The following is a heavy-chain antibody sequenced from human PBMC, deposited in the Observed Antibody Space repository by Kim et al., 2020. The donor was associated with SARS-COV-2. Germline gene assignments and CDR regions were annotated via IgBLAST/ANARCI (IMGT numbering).Heavy chain of an antibody. Sequence: SETLSLTCAVSGGSISSSNWWSWVRQPPGKGLEWIGEIYHSGSTNYNPSLKSRVTISVDKSKNQFSLKLSSVTAADTAVYYCARDRVVGATPSYYFDYWGQGTLVTVSS. CDR3: ARDRVVGATPSYYFDY. CDR2: IYHSGST. V-gene: IGHV4-4*02. J-gene: IGHJ4*02. CDR1: GGSISSSNW. D-gene: IGHD1-26*01.